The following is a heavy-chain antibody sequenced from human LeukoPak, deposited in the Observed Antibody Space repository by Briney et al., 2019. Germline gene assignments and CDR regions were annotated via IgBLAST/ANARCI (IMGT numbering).Heavy chain of an antibody. CDR3: TSWGDTTAEYFQR. CDR2: INPDGRDT. CDR1: GFTFTDYA. D-gene: IGHD2-21*02. V-gene: IGHV3-7*01. J-gene: IGHJ1*01. Sequence: GGSLRLSCAASGFTFTDYAMNWVRQAPGKGLEWVAHINPDGRDTYYVDSVKGRFTISRDNAQNSMYLQMNSLRVEDTAVYYCTSWGDTTAEYFQRWGQGTLVTVSS.